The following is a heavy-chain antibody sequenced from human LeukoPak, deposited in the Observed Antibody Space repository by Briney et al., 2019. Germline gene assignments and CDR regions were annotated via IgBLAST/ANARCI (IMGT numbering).Heavy chain of an antibody. J-gene: IGHJ6*03. CDR2: IYYSGST. CDR1: GGSISSYY. CDR3: ASNTVTIRRNEQYYYYYMDV. D-gene: IGHD4-11*01. Sequence: SETLSLTCTVSGGSISSYYCSWIRQPPGKGLEWIGYIYYSGSTNYNPSLKSRVTISVDTSKNQFSLKLSSVTAADTAVYYCASNTVTIRRNEQYYYYYMDVWGKGTTVTVSS. V-gene: IGHV4-59*01.